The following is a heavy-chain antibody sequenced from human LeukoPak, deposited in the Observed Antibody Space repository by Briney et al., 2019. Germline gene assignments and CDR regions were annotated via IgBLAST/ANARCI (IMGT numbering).Heavy chain of an antibody. D-gene: IGHD3-10*01. CDR2: IYYSGST. J-gene: IGHJ3*02. CDR1: GGSISSYY. V-gene: IGHV4-59*01. Sequence: PSETLSLTCTVSGGSISSYYWSWIRQPPGKGLEWIGYIYYSGSTNYNPSLKSRVTISVDTSKNQFSLKLSSVTAADTAVYYCARVGDREDAFDIWGQGTMVTVSS. CDR3: ARVGDREDAFDI.